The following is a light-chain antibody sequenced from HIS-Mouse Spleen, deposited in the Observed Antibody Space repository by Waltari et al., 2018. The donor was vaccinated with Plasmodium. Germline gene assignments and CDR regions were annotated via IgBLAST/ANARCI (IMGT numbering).Light chain of an antibody. CDR3: QQFNSYPFT. CDR2: DAS. J-gene: IGKJ3*01. V-gene: IGKV1-13*02. CDR1: QGFSSA. Sequence: ANQLTQSPSSLSASVGDRVTIPCRASQGFSSALAWYQQKPGKAPKLLIYDASSLESGVPARFSGSGSGTDFTLTISSLQSEDFATYYCQQFNSYPFTFGPGTKVDIK.